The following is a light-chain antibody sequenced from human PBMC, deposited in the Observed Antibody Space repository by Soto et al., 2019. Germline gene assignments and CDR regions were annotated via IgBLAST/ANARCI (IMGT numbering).Light chain of an antibody. Sequence: QSVLTQPPSASGTPGQRVTFSCSGGRSNIGSNYVFWYQKFPGTAHKLLIYRNNQRPSGVPDRFSGSKSGTSASLAISGLRSEDEADYYCTSWDDSLYHVVFGGGTKVTVL. CDR1: RSNIGSNY. CDR2: RNN. J-gene: IGLJ2*01. CDR3: TSWDDSLYHVV. V-gene: IGLV1-47*01.